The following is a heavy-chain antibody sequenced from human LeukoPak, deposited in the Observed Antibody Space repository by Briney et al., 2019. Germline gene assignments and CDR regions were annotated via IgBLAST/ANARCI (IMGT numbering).Heavy chain of an antibody. J-gene: IGHJ4*02. Sequence: ASVKASCKAFGHTLRDLSIYWVRQAPGKGLEWMGGYDPEDDERIYSEKFLGRVTLTEDTSTDTAYMERTSLRSDVTAVSYCSTETAGNYWGQGTLVTVSS. D-gene: IGHD3-10*01. CDR1: GHTLRDLS. CDR3: STETAGNY. CDR2: YDPEDDER. V-gene: IGHV1-24*01.